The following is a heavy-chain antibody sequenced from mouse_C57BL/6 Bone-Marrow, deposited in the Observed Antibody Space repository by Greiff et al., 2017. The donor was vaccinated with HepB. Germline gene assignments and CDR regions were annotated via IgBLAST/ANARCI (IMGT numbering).Heavy chain of an antibody. D-gene: IGHD2-12*01. Sequence: EVQLQQSGAELVRPGASVKLSCTASGFNIKDDYMHWVKQRPEQGLEWIGWIDPENGDTEYASKFQGKATITADTSSNTAYLQLSSLTSEDTAVYYCTTRRGYSFDYWGQGTTLTVSS. V-gene: IGHV14-4*01. CDR3: TTRRGYSFDY. CDR2: IDPENGDT. J-gene: IGHJ2*01. CDR1: GFNIKDDY.